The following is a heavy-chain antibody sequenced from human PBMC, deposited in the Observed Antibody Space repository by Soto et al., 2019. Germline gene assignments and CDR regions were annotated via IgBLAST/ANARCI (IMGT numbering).Heavy chain of an antibody. D-gene: IGHD2-2*01. V-gene: IGHV3-23*01. J-gene: IGHJ6*02. CDR2: ITGSGIST. CDR3: ANADCSSSSCSGFYGMDV. CDR1: GFTFSIYA. Sequence: EVQLLESGGGLVQPGGSLRLSCATSGFTFSIYAMNWVRQAPGKGLEWVSTITGSGISTYYADSVKGRFTISRDNSKNTLYLQMISLRAEDTAVYYCANADCSSSSCSGFYGMDVWGQGTTVTVSS.